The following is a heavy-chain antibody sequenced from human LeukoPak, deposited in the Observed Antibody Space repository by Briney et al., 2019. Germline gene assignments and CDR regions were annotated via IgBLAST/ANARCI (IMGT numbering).Heavy chain of an antibody. CDR1: SGSIIRYH. CDR2: LGTSGSP. CDR3: ERTRDTALNYLDV. V-gene: IGHV4-4*07. D-gene: IGHD5-18*01. J-gene: IGHJ2*01. Sequence: SETLSLTCSVSSGSIIRYHWSWIRQPAGKGLEWIGRLGTSGSPNYNPSLKSRVTMSVDTSKNQLSLKLSSVTGADTAVYYCERTRDTALNYLDVWGRGTLVTVSS.